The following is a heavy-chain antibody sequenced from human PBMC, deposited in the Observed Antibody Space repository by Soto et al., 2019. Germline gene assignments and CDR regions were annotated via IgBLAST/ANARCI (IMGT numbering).Heavy chain of an antibody. J-gene: IGHJ4*02. CDR2: IIPILGIA. CDR1: GGTFSSYT. V-gene: IGHV1-69*02. Sequence: QVQLVQSGAEVKKPGSSVKVSCKASGGTFSSYTISWVRQAPGQGLEWMGRIIPILGIANYAQKFQGRVTIPAAKSTSTSYMELSSLRSEDTAVYYWGSSVPAAMLGYWGQGTLVTVSS. CDR3: GSSVPAAMLGY. D-gene: IGHD2-2*01.